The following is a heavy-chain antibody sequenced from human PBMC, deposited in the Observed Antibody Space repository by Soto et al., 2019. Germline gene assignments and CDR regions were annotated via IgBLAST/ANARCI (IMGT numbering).Heavy chain of an antibody. D-gene: IGHD2-21*01. J-gene: IGHJ5*02. CDR1: GFTFSSYT. CDR3: ARGLGVANNWFDP. CDR2: ISSSSSTI. Sequence: EVQLVESGGGLVQPGGSLRLSFAASGFTFSSYTMNWVRRAPGKGREWVSYISSSSSTISYADPVKGRFTISRDNAKNPLYLQMNSLRDEDTAVYYCARGLGVANNWFDPWGQGTLVTVSS. V-gene: IGHV3-48*02.